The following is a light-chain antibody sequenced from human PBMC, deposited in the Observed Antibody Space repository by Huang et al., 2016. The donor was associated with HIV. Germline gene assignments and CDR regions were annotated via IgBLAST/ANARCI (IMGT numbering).Light chain of an antibody. CDR2: GAS. V-gene: IGKV3-15*01. J-gene: IGKJ4*01. CDR1: QSINSN. Sequence: EMVMTQSPATLSVSPGERATVSCRASQSINSNLAWYQQKPGQAPRLLIYGASTRATGIPARFRGSGCGTEFTLTISSLHSEDYVFHYYQRYNNWAPRVTFGGGTKVEIK. CDR3: QRYNNWAPRVT.